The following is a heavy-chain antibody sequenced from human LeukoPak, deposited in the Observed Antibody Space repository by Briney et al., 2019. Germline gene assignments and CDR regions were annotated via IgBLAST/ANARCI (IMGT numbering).Heavy chain of an antibody. J-gene: IGHJ4*02. D-gene: IGHD6-13*01. CDR2: IILILGIA. V-gene: IGHV1-69*04. CDR3: ARLTLYSSWFIHY. Sequence: SVKVSCKASGGTFSNDGINWVRQAPGQGLEWMGRIILILGIANYAQNFQGRVTITADKSTSTAYMELSSLRSEDTAVYYCARLTLYSSWFIHYWGQGTLVTVAS. CDR1: GGTFSNDG.